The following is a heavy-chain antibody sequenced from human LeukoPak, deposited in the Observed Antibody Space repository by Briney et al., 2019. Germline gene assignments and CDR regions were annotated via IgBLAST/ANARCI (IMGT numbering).Heavy chain of an antibody. CDR1: GGSISSSSYY. CDR2: IYYSGST. V-gene: IGHV4-39*01. J-gene: IGHJ4*02. CDR3: ARQYYDFWSGSYYFDY. D-gene: IGHD3-3*01. Sequence: PSETLSLTCTVSGGSISSSSYYWGWVRQPPGKGLEWIGSIYYSGSTYHNPSLKSRVTISVDTSKNQFSLKLSSVTAADTAVYYCARQYYDFWSGSYYFDYWGQGTLVTVSS.